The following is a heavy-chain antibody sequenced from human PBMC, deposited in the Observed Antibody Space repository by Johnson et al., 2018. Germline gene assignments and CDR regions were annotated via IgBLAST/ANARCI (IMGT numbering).Heavy chain of an antibody. V-gene: IGHV1-8*01. CDR3: ARDSFWSGYLENYYYDMDV. D-gene: IGHD3-3*01. CDR1: GYTFTSYD. J-gene: IGHJ6*03. Sequence: QVQLVQSGAEVKKPGASVKVSCKASGYTFTSYDINWVRQATGQGLEWMGWMNPNSGNTGYAQKFQGRVTMTRNTSISTAYMELSSLRSEDTAVYYCARDSFWSGYLENYYYDMDVWGKGTTVTVSS. CDR2: MNPNSGNT.